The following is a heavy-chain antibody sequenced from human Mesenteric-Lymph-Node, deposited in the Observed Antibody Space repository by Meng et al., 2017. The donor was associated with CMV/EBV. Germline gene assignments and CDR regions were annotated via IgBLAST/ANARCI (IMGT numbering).Heavy chain of an antibody. D-gene: IGHD6-19*01. Sequence: ASVKVSCKASGYTFTGYYMHWVRQAPGQGLEWMGWMNPNSGNTGYAQKFQGRVTITRNTSISTAYMELSSLRSEDTAVYYCARDVAVALGMDVWGQGTTVTVSS. CDR3: ARDVAVALGMDV. CDR2: MNPNSGNT. V-gene: IGHV1-8*03. J-gene: IGHJ6*02. CDR1: GYTFTGYY.